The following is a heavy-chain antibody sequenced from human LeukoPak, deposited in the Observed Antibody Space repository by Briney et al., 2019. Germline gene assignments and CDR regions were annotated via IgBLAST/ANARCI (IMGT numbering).Heavy chain of an antibody. Sequence: GASVKVSCKASGYTFTSYGIRWVRPAPGQGLEWMGWISAYNGNTNYAQKLQGRVTMTTDTSTSTAYIELRSLRSDDTAVYYCARDHSSSWYPGNWFDPWGQGTLVTVSS. D-gene: IGHD6-13*01. CDR3: ARDHSSSWYPGNWFDP. J-gene: IGHJ5*02. CDR2: ISAYNGNT. CDR1: GYTFTSYG. V-gene: IGHV1-18*01.